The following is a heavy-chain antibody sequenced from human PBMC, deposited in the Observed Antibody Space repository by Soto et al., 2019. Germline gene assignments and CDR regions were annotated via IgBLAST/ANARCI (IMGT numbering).Heavy chain of an antibody. J-gene: IGHJ5*02. CDR1: GYTFTSYY. CDR3: ARDGMVAASWFDP. D-gene: IGHD5-12*01. V-gene: IGHV1-46*03. Sequence: ASVKVSCKASGYTFTSYYMHWVRQAPGQGLERMGIINPSGGSTSYAQKFQGRVTMTRDTSTSTVYMELSSLRSEDTAVYYCARDGMVAASWFDPWGRGTLVTVSS. CDR2: INPSGGST.